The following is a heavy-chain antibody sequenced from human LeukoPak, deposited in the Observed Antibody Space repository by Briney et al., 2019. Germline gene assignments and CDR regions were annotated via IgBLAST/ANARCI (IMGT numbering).Heavy chain of an antibody. CDR2: IYSGGST. CDR1: GFTVSSNY. J-gene: IGHJ3*02. D-gene: IGHD3-22*01. CDR3: ARGHSITMIVVASDAFDI. V-gene: IGHV3-66*01. Sequence: GGSLRLSCAASGFTVSSNYMSWVRQAPGKGLEWVSVIYSGGSTYYADSVKGRFTISRDNSKNTLYLQMNSLRAEDTAVYYCARGHSITMIVVASDAFDIWGQGTMVTVSS.